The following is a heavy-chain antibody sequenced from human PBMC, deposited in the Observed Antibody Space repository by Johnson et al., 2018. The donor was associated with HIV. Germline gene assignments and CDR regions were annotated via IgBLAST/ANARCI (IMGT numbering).Heavy chain of an antibody. Sequence: VQLVESGGGVVQPGGSLRLSCAASGFTFSSYGMHWVRQAPGKGLEWVAFIRYDGSNKYYADSVKGRFTISRDNSKNTLYLQMNSLRAEDTAVYYCAKDLGGGSSSLPGIWGQGTMVTVSS. CDR1: GFTFSSYG. V-gene: IGHV3-30*02. CDR2: IRYDGSNK. J-gene: IGHJ3*02. CDR3: AKDLGGGSSSLPGI. D-gene: IGHD6-6*01.